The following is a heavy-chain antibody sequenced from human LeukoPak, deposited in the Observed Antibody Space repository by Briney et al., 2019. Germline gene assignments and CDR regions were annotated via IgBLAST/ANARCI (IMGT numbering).Heavy chain of an antibody. CDR3: AKLGGQELHNYYVAV. J-gene: IGHJ6*03. D-gene: IGHD3-16*01. V-gene: IGHV3-23*01. CDR1: GITLSNYG. CDR2: ISDTGGRT. Sequence: GGSLRLSCAVSGITLSNYGMSWVRQAPGRGLEWVAGISDTGGRTNYANFEKGRFTISRDNSNNTLYLQMNSLRAEDTAVYYCAKLGGQELHNYYVAVCGKGTTVAVSS.